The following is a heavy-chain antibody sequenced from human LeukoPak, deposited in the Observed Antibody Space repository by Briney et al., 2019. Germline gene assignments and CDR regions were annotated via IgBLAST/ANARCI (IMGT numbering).Heavy chain of an antibody. D-gene: IGHD5-18*01. J-gene: IGHJ4*02. CDR2: ISYDGSNK. V-gene: IGHV3-30-3*01. CDR1: GFTFSSYA. CDR3: AREEYQLLSVDTVMVPLWDY. Sequence: TGGSLRLSCAASGFTFSSYAMHWVRQAPGKGQEWVAVISYDGSNKYYADSVKGQFTISRDNSKNTLYLQMNSLRADDTAVYYCAREEYQLLSVDTVMVPLWDYWGQGTLVTVSS.